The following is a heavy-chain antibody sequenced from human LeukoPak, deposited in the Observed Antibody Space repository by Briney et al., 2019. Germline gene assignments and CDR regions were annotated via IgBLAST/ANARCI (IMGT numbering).Heavy chain of an antibody. Sequence: PSETLSLTCTVSGGSISSYYWSWIRQPPGKGLEWIGYIYYSGSTNYNPSLKSRVTISVDRSKNQFSLKLSSVTAADTAVYYCARAYDSSGYYNPTPYYFDYWGQGTLVTVSS. J-gene: IGHJ4*02. CDR3: ARAYDSSGYYNPTPYYFDY. D-gene: IGHD3-22*01. CDR1: GGSISSYY. V-gene: IGHV4-59*12. CDR2: IYYSGST.